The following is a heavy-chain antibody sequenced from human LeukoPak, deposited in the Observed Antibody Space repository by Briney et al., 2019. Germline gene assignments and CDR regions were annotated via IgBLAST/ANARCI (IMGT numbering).Heavy chain of an antibody. D-gene: IGHD1-26*01. CDR2: SDPEEVTT. CDR3: VTGVPLNSGSHWWGSFDR. J-gene: IGHJ4*02. V-gene: IGHV1-24*01. CDR1: GYTLSELS. Sequence: ASVKVSCKISGYTLSELSIHWVRQAPGKGLEWMGCSDPEEVTTVYAQRFQGRVSMTGDTSADTAYMELSSLRSEDTAVYYCVTGVPLNSGSHWWGSFDRWGQGTLVTVSS.